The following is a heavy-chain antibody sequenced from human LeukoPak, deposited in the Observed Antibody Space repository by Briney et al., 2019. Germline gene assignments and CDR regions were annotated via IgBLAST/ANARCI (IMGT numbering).Heavy chain of an antibody. J-gene: IGHJ4*02. V-gene: IGHV3-48*03. D-gene: IGHD6-13*01. Sequence: PGGSLRLSCAASGFTFSSYEMNWVRQAPGQGLEWVSYISSSGSTIYYADSVKGRFTISRDNAKNSLYLQMNSLRAEDTAVYYCAREAAAGLSFDYWGQGTLVTVSS. CDR2: ISSSGSTI. CDR1: GFTFSSYE. CDR3: AREAAAGLSFDY.